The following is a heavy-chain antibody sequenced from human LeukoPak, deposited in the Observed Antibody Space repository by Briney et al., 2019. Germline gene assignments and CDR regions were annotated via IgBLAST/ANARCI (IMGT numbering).Heavy chain of an antibody. D-gene: IGHD3-10*01. CDR1: GYIFTRYG. CDR3: ARDFSGNCEHDY. J-gene: IGHJ4*02. V-gene: IGHV1-18*01. Sequence: ASVKVSCKASGYIFTRYGISWVRQAPGQGLEWMGWISAYNGNTNYAQALQGRVTMTTDTSTTTAYMELRSLTSDDTAVYYCARDFSGNCEHDYWGQGTLVTVSS. CDR2: ISAYNGNT.